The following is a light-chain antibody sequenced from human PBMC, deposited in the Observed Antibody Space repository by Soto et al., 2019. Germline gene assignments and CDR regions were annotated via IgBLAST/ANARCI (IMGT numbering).Light chain of an antibody. CDR1: QSISSW. CDR2: DAS. V-gene: IGKV1-5*01. Sequence: DIQMTQSPSTLSASVGDRVTITCRASQSISSWLAWYQQKPGKAPKLLIYDASSLESGVPSRFIGSGSGTEFTLTISSLQPDDFATYYCQQYNSPWTFGQGTKVEIK. CDR3: QQYNSPWT. J-gene: IGKJ1*01.